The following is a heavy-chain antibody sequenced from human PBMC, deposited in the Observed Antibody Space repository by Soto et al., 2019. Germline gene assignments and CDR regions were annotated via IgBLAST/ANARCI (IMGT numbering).Heavy chain of an antibody. J-gene: IGHJ4*02. CDR2: ISYDGSNK. D-gene: IGHD6-6*01. Sequence: QVQLVESGGGVVQPGRSLRLSCAASGFTFSSYAMHWVRQAPGKGLEWVAVISYDGSNKYYADSVKGRFTISRDNSKNTLYLQMNSLRAEDTAVYYCVRAARLFDYWGQGTLVTVSS. CDR3: VRAARLFDY. V-gene: IGHV3-30-3*01. CDR1: GFTFSSYA.